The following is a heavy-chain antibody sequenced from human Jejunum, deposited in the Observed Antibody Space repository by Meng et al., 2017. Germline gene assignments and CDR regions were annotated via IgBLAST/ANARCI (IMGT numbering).Heavy chain of an antibody. CDR2: INTNTGGT. J-gene: IGHJ4*02. Sequence: QVQMEQSGAEVRKPGASVKVSCRASGYTLNGFYMHWVRQAPGQGLEWMGRINTNTGGTNYAQNFKGSITLTRDTSTVYMEVNRLRLDDTAMYYCAGRSYNYDDYFDFWGRGTLVTVSS. D-gene: IGHD5-24*01. CDR3: AGRSYNYDDYFDF. CDR1: GYTLNGFY. V-gene: IGHV1-2*06.